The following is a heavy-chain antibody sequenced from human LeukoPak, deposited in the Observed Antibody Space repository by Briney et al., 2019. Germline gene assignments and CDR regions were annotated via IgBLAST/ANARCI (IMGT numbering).Heavy chain of an antibody. CDR1: GYSISSGYY. D-gene: IGHD1-26*01. J-gene: IGHJ4*02. Sequence: SETLSLTCTVSGYSISSGYYWGWIRQPPGKGLEWIGSIYHSGSTYYNPSLKSRVTISVDTSKNQFSLKLSSVTAADTAVYYCARDEWELRSFDYWGQGTLVTVSS. V-gene: IGHV4-38-2*02. CDR2: IYHSGST. CDR3: ARDEWELRSFDY.